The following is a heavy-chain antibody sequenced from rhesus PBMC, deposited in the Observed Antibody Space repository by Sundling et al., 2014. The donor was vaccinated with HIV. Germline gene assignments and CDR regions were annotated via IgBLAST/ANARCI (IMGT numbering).Heavy chain of an antibody. CDR2: IIPFAGRT. CDR1: GFTFGNYA. J-gene: IGHJ6*01. D-gene: IGHD3-9*01. CDR3: ARADGYEEDGYYYTRGLDF. V-gene: IGHV1-198*02. Sequence: QVQLVQSGAEVKKPGASVKVSCKASGFTFGNYAINWVRQGPGQGLEWMGVIIPFAGRTSFAEKFQGRVTITADTSTSTVHMELRSLRSEDTAVYYCARADGYEEDGYYYTRGLDFWGQGVVVSVSS.